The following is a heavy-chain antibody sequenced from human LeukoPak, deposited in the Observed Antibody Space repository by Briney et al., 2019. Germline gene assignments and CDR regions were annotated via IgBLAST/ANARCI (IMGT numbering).Heavy chain of an antibody. CDR1: GFTFSDYY. Sequence: GGSLRLSCAAPGFTFSDYYMSWIRQAPGKGLEWVSYISSSGSTIYYADSLKGRFTISRDNAKNSLYLQMNSLRAEDTAVYYCSRSVTYYYDSSGYLFWGQGTLVTVSS. V-gene: IGHV3-11*01. J-gene: IGHJ4*02. CDR2: ISSSGSTI. CDR3: SRSVTYYYDSSGYLF. D-gene: IGHD3-22*01.